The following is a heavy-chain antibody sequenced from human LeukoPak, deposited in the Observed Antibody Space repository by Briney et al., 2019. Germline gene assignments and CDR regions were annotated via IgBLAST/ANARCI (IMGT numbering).Heavy chain of an antibody. CDR3: ARLARGRWFDP. CDR2: IYDSGST. V-gene: IGHV4-59*08. CDR1: GDSIRNYY. D-gene: IGHD6-6*01. Sequence: SETLSLTCNVSGDSIRNYYWRWIRQTPGKGLEWIGHIYDSGSTNYNPSLKSRVTISVDTSKNQFSLKVSSVTAADTAVYYCARLARGRWFDPWGQGTLVTVSS. J-gene: IGHJ5*02.